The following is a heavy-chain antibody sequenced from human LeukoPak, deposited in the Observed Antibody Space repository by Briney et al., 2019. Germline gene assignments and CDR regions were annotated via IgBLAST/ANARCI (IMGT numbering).Heavy chain of an antibody. CDR2: INPDGSTT. D-gene: IGHD3-16*01. CDR1: GFTFTTFW. V-gene: IGHV3-74*01. Sequence: PGGSLRLSCSASGFTFTTFWMNWVRQVPGKGLVWVSLINPDGSTTTYADSVKGRFTISRDNAKNPVYLQMSSLGGEDTAIYYCARDLRGSPDRWGQGTLVTVSS. CDR3: ARDLRGSPDR. J-gene: IGHJ5*02.